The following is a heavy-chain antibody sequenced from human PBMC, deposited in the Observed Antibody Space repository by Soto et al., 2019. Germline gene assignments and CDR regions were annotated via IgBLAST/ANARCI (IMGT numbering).Heavy chain of an antibody. J-gene: IGHJ4*02. CDR1: RGPFSSYA. Sequence: SVKVSCKASRGPFSSYAISWGRQAPGQGLEWMGGIIPIFGTAHYAQKFQGRVTITADESTSTAYMELSSLRSEDTAVYYCARDLGRGYNDYWGQGTLVTVSS. CDR2: IIPIFGTA. D-gene: IGHD3-22*01. V-gene: IGHV1-69*13. CDR3: ARDLGRGYNDY.